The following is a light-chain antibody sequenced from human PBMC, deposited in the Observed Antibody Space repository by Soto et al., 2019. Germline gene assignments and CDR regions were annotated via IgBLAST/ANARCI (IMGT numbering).Light chain of an antibody. J-gene: IGKJ1*01. V-gene: IGKV1-39*01. CDR3: QQSYRSPPT. CDR2: AAS. Sequence: DIQMTQSPSSLSASVEDRVIITCRASQSISNHLNWYQQKPGKAHKLLIFAASSLQSGVPSRFSGSRSGPDFTLTISSLQPEDFATYYCQQSYRSPPTCGQGTKVEIK. CDR1: QSISNH.